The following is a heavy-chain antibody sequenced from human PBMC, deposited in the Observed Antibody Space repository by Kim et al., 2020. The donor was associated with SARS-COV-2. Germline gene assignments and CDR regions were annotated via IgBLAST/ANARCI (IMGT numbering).Heavy chain of an antibody. J-gene: IGHJ4*02. V-gene: IGHV3-66*01. CDR3: ARGELLGYFDY. D-gene: IGHD1-26*01. Sequence: YYADYVKGRFNISRDNSKNTLYLQMNSLRAEDTAVYYCARGELLGYFDYWGQGTLVTVSS.